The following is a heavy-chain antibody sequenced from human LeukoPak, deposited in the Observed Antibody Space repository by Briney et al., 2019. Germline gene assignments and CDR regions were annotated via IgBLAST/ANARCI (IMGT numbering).Heavy chain of an antibody. J-gene: IGHJ4*02. V-gene: IGHV3-48*04. D-gene: IGHD3-9*01. Sequence: PGGSLRLSCAASGFTFSSYSMNWVRQAPGKGLEWVSYISSSSSTIYYADSVKGRFTISRDNAKNSLYLQMNSLRAEDTAVYYCARDGIDILTGSLDYWGQGTLVTVSS. CDR2: ISSSSSTI. CDR1: GFTFSSYS. CDR3: ARDGIDILTGSLDY.